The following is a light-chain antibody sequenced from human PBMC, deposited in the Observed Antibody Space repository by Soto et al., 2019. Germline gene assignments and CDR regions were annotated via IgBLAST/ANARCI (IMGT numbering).Light chain of an antibody. Sequence: QSVLTQSPSASGTPGQRVTISCSGSRSNIGRNFAYWYQHVPGTAPRLLIQRNNERPSGVPDRFSGSKSGTSVSLAISGLRSDDEATYYCCSYAGSFYVFGTGTKLTVL. J-gene: IGLJ1*01. V-gene: IGLV1-47*01. CDR2: RNN. CDR3: CSYAGSFYV. CDR1: RSNIGRNF.